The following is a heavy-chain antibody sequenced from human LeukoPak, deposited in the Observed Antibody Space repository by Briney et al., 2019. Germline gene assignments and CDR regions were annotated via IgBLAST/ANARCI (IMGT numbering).Heavy chain of an antibody. Sequence: GASVKVSCKASGYTFTGYYMRWVRQAPGQGLEWMGWINPNSGGTNYAQKFQGRVTMTRDTSISTAYMELSRLRSDDTAVYYCARDPQRWLQPGAFDIWGQGTMVTVSS. D-gene: IGHD5-24*01. V-gene: IGHV1-2*02. J-gene: IGHJ3*02. CDR1: GYTFTGYY. CDR2: INPNSGGT. CDR3: ARDPQRWLQPGAFDI.